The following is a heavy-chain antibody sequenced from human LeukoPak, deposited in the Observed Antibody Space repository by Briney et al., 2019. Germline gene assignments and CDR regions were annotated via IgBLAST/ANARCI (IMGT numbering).Heavy chain of an antibody. CDR2: IHHSGST. Sequence: SQTLSLTCTVSGGSISGGEYYWEWIRQHPGKGLERIGYIHHSGSTFYNPSLKSRFTISVDTSKNQFSLMLTSVTAADTALYYCARGELVFDNWGQGTLVTVSS. D-gene: IGHD1-26*01. J-gene: IGHJ4*02. CDR1: GGSISGGEYY. CDR3: ARGELVFDN. V-gene: IGHV4-31*03.